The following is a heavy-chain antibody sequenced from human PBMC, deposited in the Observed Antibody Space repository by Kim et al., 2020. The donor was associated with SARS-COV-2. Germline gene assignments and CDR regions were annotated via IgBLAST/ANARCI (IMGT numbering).Heavy chain of an antibody. CDR3: AREKIVATIRRTLDV. Sequence: SETLSLTCAVSGGSISSSNWWSWVRQPPGKGLEWIGEIYHSGSTNYNPSLKSRVTISVDKSKNQFSLKLSSVTAADTAVYYCAREKIVATIRRTLDVWGQGTTVTVSS. D-gene: IGHD5-12*01. J-gene: IGHJ6*02. CDR2: IYHSGST. V-gene: IGHV4-4*02. CDR1: GGSISSSNW.